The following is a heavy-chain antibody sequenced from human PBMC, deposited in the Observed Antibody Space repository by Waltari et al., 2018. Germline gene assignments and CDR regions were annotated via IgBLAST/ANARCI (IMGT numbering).Heavy chain of an antibody. Sequence: QVQLQESGPGLVKPSGTLSLTCAVSGGSISSSNWWSWVRQPPGKGLEWIGEIYHSGSTNYNPSLKSRVTISVDKSKNQFSLKLSSVTAADTAVYYCARGGLVGAPTARYYYGMDVWGQGTTVTVSS. CDR1: GGSISSSNW. J-gene: IGHJ6*02. CDR3: ARGGLVGAPTARYYYGMDV. CDR2: IYHSGST. V-gene: IGHV4-4*02. D-gene: IGHD1-26*01.